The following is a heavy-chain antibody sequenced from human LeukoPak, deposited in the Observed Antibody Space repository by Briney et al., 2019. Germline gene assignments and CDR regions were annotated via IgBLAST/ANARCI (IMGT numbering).Heavy chain of an antibody. J-gene: IGHJ4*02. CDR2: ISGTGGST. V-gene: IGHV3-23*01. D-gene: IGHD6-19*01. Sequence: GGSLRLSCAASAFTFSSYAMNWVRQAPGKGLDWVSAISGTGGSTYYADSVKGRFTISRDNAKNTLYLQMNSLRAEDTAVYYCARAYSSGWYTYWGQGTLVTVSS. CDR3: ARAYSSGWYTY. CDR1: AFTFSSYA.